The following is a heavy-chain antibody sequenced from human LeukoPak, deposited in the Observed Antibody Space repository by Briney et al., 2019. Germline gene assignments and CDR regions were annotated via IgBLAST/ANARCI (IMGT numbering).Heavy chain of an antibody. V-gene: IGHV5-51*01. J-gene: IGHJ6*03. CDR1: GYSFTSYW. CDR3: ARRAKDYYYMDV. Sequence: GESLKISCKGSGYSFTSYWIGWVRQMPGKGLEWMGIIYPTDSDTIYCPSFQGQVTISADRSISTAYLQWSSLKASDTAMYYCARRAKDYYYMDVWGKGTSVTVSS. CDR2: IYPTDSDT.